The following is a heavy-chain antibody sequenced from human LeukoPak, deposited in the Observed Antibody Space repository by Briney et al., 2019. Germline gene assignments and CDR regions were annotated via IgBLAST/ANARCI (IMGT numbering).Heavy chain of an antibody. CDR1: GFTFSSYW. J-gene: IGHJ4*02. D-gene: IGHD6-19*01. V-gene: IGHV3-74*01. Sequence: GGSLRLSCAAPGFTFSSYWMHWVRQAPGKGLVWVSRINSDGSRTTYADSVKGRFTISRDNAKNTRHLQMNSLRAEDTAVYYCARDVQAGPGYWGQGTLVTVSS. CDR2: INSDGSRT. CDR3: ARDVQAGPGY.